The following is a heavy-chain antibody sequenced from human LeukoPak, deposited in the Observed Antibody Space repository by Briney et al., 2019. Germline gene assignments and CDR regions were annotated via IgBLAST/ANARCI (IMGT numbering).Heavy chain of an antibody. CDR3: ARGVPTGVDYFDY. J-gene: IGHJ4*02. V-gene: IGHV3-7*01. CDR2: IKQDGSDK. Sequence: GGSLRLSCAASGFTFSSYAMTWVRQAPGRGLEWVAVIKQDGSDKYYVDSLKGRFTISRDNAKNSLYLQMNSPRAEDTAVYYCARGVPTGVDYFDYWGQGTLVTVSS. D-gene: IGHD2-8*02. CDR1: GFTFSSYA.